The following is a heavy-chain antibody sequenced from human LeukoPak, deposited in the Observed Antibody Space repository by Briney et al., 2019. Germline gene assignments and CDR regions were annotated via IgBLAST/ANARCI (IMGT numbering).Heavy chain of an antibody. Sequence: GGSLRLSCTVSGFTVSSNSWSWVRQAPGKGLEWVSFIYSGGKTHPSDSVKGRFTISRDNSENTLYLQMSSLRAEDTAIYYCARRAGEYSHPYDYWGQGTLVTVSS. J-gene: IGHJ4*02. CDR3: ARRAGEYSHPYDY. V-gene: IGHV3-53*01. CDR2: IYSGGKT. D-gene: IGHD2-15*01. CDR1: GFTVSSNS.